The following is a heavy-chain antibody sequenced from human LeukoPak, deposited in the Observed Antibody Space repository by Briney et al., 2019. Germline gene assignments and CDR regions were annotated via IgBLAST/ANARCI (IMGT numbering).Heavy chain of an antibody. V-gene: IGHV1-69*04. J-gene: IGHJ3*02. CDR3: ARNQGATAAYAFDI. CDR2: IIPILGIA. D-gene: IGHD1-26*01. CDR1: GGTFSSYA. Sequence: SVKVSCKASGGTFSSYAISWVRQAPGQGLEWMGRIIPILGIANYAQKFQGRVTITADKSTSTAYMELSSLRSEDTAVYYCARNQGATAAYAFDIWGQGTMVTVSS.